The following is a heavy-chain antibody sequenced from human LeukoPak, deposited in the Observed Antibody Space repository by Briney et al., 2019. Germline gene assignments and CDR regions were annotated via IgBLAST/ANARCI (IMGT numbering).Heavy chain of an antibody. J-gene: IGHJ4*02. CDR2: IYYSGST. D-gene: IGHD3-22*01. V-gene: IGHV4-39*01. Sequence: SETLSLTCTVSGGSISSSSYYWGWIRQPPGKGLEWIGSIYYSGSTYYNPSLKSRVTISVDTSKNQFSLKLSSVTTADTAVYYCARLGFGSSGYYKYYFDYWGQGTLVTVSS. CDR3: ARLGFGSSGYYKYYFDY. CDR1: GGSISSSSYY.